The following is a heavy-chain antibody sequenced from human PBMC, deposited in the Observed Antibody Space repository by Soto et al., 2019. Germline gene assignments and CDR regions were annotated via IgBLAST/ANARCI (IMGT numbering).Heavy chain of an antibody. J-gene: IGHJ6*03. V-gene: IGHV3-23*01. D-gene: IGHD6-19*01. CDR3: AREAVADYSAYYSMDV. Sequence: GGSLRLSCAASGFTFSSYAMSWVRQAPGKGLEWVSAISVSGGRTYYAHSVKGRVTISRDNSKNTLYLQMNSLRAEDTAVYYCAREAVADYSAYYSMDVWGKGTTVTVSS. CDR2: ISVSGGRT. CDR1: GFTFSSYA.